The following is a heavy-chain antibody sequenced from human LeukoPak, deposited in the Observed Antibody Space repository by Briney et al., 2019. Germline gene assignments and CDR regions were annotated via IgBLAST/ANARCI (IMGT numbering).Heavy chain of an antibody. CDR1: GFTFSSYG. CDR2: IWYDGSNK. D-gene: IGHD6-19*01. V-gene: IGHV3-33*01. CDR3: ARDPSVAGYYFDY. Sequence: GRSLRLSCAASGFTFSSYGIHWVCQAPGKGLEWVAVIWYDGSNKYYADSVRGRFTISKDNSKNTLYLQMNSLRAEDTAVYYCARDPSVAGYYFDYWGQGTLVTVSS. J-gene: IGHJ4*02.